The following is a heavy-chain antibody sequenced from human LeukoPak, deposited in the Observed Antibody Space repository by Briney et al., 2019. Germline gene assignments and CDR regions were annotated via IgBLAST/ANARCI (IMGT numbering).Heavy chain of an antibody. V-gene: IGHV3-23*01. CDR2: ISASGDAT. Sequence: GGSLRLSCAASGFTFSIYAMSWVRQAPGKGLEWVSAISASGDATYYAESVKGRFTISRDNSKNTLYLQMDSLRAEDTAVYYCARDYYDSSGYSTRAFDIWGQGTMVTVSS. J-gene: IGHJ3*02. CDR1: GFTFSIYA. CDR3: ARDYYDSSGYSTRAFDI. D-gene: IGHD3-22*01.